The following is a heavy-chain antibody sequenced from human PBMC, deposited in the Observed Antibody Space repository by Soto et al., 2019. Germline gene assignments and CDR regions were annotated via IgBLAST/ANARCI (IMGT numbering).Heavy chain of an antibody. D-gene: IGHD3-10*01. V-gene: IGHV3-23*01. CDR1: GFAFSFYS. CDR3: AKDRGGFTNGWEFFDS. J-gene: IGHJ4*02. Sequence: VVLLESGGGLVQPGGSLRLSCEVSGFAFSFYSMSWVRQAPGKGLEWVASISGNGGTTYYAASGKGRFTFSRDNSKNTLYLQMNNLRGEDTAVYYCAKDRGGFTNGWEFFDSWGLGTLVTVSS. CDR2: ISGNGGTT.